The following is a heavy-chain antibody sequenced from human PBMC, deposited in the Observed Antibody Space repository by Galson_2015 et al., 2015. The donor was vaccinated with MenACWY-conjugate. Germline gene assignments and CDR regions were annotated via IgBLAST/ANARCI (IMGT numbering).Heavy chain of an antibody. Sequence: SLLLSCSASCFPFRLSFLSWFLPPPGKGLEWISYIKADGSFSNYADSVKGRFTISTDNAKNMVYLQMDGLGDEDTAVYFCARDNNWSFDSWGQGTLVTVSS. CDR2: IKADGSFS. CDR3: ARDNNWSFDS. D-gene: IGHD1-1*01. V-gene: IGHV3-74*01. J-gene: IGHJ4*02. CDR1: CFPFRLSF.